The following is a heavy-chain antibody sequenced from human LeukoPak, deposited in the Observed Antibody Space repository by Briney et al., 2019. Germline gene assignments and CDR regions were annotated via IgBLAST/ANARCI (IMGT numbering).Heavy chain of an antibody. Sequence: SETLSLTCAVYGGSFSGYYWSWIRQPPGKGLEWIGEINHSGSTNYNPSLKSRVTISVDTSKNQFSLKLSSVTAADTAVYYCARSPYCSGGSCYPAPYYYYGMDVWGQGTTVTVSS. V-gene: IGHV4-34*01. CDR2: INHSGST. J-gene: IGHJ6*02. CDR1: GGSFSGYY. D-gene: IGHD2-15*01. CDR3: ARSPYCSGGSCYPAPYYYYGMDV.